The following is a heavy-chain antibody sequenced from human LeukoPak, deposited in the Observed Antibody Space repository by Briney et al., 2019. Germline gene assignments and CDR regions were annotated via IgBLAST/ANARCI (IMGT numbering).Heavy chain of an antibody. CDR3: ARGGMDSSGYPYFDY. CDR1: GYTFTGYY. J-gene: IGHJ4*02. CDR2: INPNSGGT. Sequence: ASVKVSCKASGYTFTGYYMHWVRQAPGQGLEWMGRINPNSGGTNYAQKFQGRVTMTRHTSISTAYMELSRLRSDDTAVYYCARGGMDSSGYPYFDYWGQGTLVTVSS. V-gene: IGHV1-2*06. D-gene: IGHD3-22*01.